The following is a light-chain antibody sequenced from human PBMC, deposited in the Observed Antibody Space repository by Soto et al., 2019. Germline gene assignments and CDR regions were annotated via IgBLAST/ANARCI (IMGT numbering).Light chain of an antibody. J-gene: IGLJ1*01. CDR1: NIGSRS. V-gene: IGLV3-21*02. Sequence: SYVLTQPPSVSVAPGQTARITFGGNNIGSRSVHWYQQKPGQAPVLVVYDDADRPSGIPERFSGSNSGNTATLTISRVEAGDEADYYCQVYDGNIDHNYHKYVFGTGTKLTVL. CDR3: QVYDGNIDHNYHKYV. CDR2: DDA.